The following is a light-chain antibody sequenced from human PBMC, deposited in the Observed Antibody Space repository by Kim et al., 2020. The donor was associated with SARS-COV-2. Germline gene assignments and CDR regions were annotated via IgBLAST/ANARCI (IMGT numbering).Light chain of an antibody. V-gene: IGLV2-8*01. CDR1: SSDIGGYYY. Sequence: QSVLTQPPSASGSPGQSVTISCTGTSSDIGGYYYVSWYQQHPGKAPKLMIYEVSERPSGVPDRFSGSKSGNTASLTVSGLQAEDEADYYCSSYAGSNNLIFGGGTQLTV. CDR3: SSYAGSNNLI. CDR2: EVS. J-gene: IGLJ2*01.